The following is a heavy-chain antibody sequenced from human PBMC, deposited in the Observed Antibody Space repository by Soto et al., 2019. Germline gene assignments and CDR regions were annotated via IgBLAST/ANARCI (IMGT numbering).Heavy chain of an antibody. CDR2: IYYSGST. V-gene: IGHV4-39*01. CDR3: ARSAGYCSSTNRHVSWFGP. D-gene: IGHD2-2*01. CDR1: GGSISGSNYY. Sequence: TSETLSLTCTVSGGSISGSNYYWGWVRQPPGKELEWIASIYYSGSTYYNPPLKSRVAMSVDTSKNQFSLRLSSVTAADTAVYYCARSAGYCSSTNRHVSWFGPWGQGTLVTVSS. J-gene: IGHJ5*02.